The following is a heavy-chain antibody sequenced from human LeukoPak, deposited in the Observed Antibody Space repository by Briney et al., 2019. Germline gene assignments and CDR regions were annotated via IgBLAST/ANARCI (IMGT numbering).Heavy chain of an antibody. J-gene: IGHJ4*02. CDR1: GYTFTGYY. V-gene: IGHV1-2*04. CDR2: INPNSGGT. Sequence: ASVKVSCKASGYTFTGYYMHWVRQAPGQGLEWMGRINPNSGGTKYVQKFQGWVTMTTDTSITTAYLEVQRLRSDDTAVYYCARSSVVVPAAITAYFENWGQGTLVSVSS. CDR3: ARSSVVVPAAITAYFEN. D-gene: IGHD2-2*01.